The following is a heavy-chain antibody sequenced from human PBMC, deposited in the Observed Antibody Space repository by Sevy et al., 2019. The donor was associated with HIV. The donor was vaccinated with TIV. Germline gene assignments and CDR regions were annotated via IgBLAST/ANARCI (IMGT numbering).Heavy chain of an antibody. CDR2: ISWNSAFI. CDR1: GFSFDDYA. V-gene: IGHV3-9*01. D-gene: IGHD6-19*01. J-gene: IGHJ1*01. Sequence: GGSLRLSCAVYGFSFDDYAMHWVRQVPGKGLEWVAGISWNSAFIGYADSVKGRYTISRDNAKNSLYLQINSLIPEDTALYYCVKDGGSGSGPSAEYFHHWCQGTLVTVSS. CDR3: VKDGGSGSGPSAEYFHH.